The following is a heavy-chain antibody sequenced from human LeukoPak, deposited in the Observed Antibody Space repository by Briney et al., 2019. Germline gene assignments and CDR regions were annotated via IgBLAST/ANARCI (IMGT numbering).Heavy chain of an antibody. CDR3: ARRAGAYSHPYDY. J-gene: IGHJ4*02. Sequence: GGSLRLSCTDSGFTVSSNSMSWVRQAPGKGLEWVSFIYSDNTHYSDSEKGRFTISRDNSKNTLYLQMNSLRAEDTAVYYCARRAGAYSHPYDYWGQGTLVTVSS. V-gene: IGHV3-53*01. CDR1: GFTVSSNS. D-gene: IGHD4/OR15-4a*01. CDR2: IYSDNT.